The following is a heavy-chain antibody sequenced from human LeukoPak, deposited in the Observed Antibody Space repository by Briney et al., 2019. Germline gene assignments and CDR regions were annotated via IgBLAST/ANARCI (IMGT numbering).Heavy chain of an antibody. V-gene: IGHV1-46*02. CDR2: KFSHDGTT. CDR1: GYSFNSHH. D-gene: IGHD3-10*01. CDR3: ARDSGNFHYDMDV. J-gene: IGHJ6*02. Sequence: ASVKVSCKTSGYSFNSHHAHWVRQAPGQGLEWMGVKFSHDGTTSYTRNFQGRLTMTRDTSTSTVYMELSSLRSEDTAVYYCARDSGNFHYDMDVWGQGTTVIVSS.